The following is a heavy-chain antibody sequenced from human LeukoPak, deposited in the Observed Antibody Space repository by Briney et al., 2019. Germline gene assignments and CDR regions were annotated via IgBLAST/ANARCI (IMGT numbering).Heavy chain of an antibody. CDR3: ARGFHFYDSSGYDYNWFDP. D-gene: IGHD3-22*01. CDR1: GGTISSGGYY. J-gene: IGHJ5*02. Sequence: SQTLSLTCTVSGGTISSGGYYWSRIRQHPGKGLEWMGNIYYSGSTYYNQSLKSRVTISVDTSKTQFSLKLSSVTAADTAVYYWARGFHFYDSSGYDYNWFDPWGQGTLVTVSS. CDR2: IYYSGST. V-gene: IGHV4-31*03.